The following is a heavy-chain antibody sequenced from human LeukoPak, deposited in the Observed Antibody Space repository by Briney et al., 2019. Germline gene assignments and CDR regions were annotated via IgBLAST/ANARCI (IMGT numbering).Heavy chain of an antibody. D-gene: IGHD3-22*01. CDR3: ASPATYYYDSSGYVY. CDR2: IIPILGIA. J-gene: IGHJ4*02. Sequence: SVKVSCKASGGTFSSYAISWVRQAPGQGLEWMGRIIPILGIANYAQKFQGRVTITADKSTSTAYMEPSSLRSEDTAVYYCASPATYYYDSSGYVYWGQGTLVTVSS. V-gene: IGHV1-69*04. CDR1: GGTFSSYA.